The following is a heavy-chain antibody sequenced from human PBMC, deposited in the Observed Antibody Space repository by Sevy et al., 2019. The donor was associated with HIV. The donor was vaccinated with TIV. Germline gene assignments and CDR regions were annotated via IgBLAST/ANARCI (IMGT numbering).Heavy chain of an antibody. CDR1: GFIFSRYG. Sequence: GGSLRLSCKASGFIFSRYGVHWVRQAPGKGLEWVASIFNDGKTKYYGASVKGRFTISRDDSKNTLYLQMDSLRAEDTAVYYCARESGSDWYLDYWGQGTLVTVSS. V-gene: IGHV3-33*01. D-gene: IGHD2-21*02. CDR2: IFNDGKTK. J-gene: IGHJ4*02. CDR3: ARESGSDWYLDY.